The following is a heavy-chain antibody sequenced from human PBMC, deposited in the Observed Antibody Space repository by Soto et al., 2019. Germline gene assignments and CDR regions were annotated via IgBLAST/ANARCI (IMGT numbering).Heavy chain of an antibody. J-gene: IGHJ4*02. CDR2: IRSKANSYAT. CDR3: TREREREWDYYDSTWYFDY. V-gene: IGHV3-73*02. D-gene: IGHD3-22*01. Sequence: EVQLVESGGGLVQPGGSLKLSCAASGFTFSGSAMHWVRQASGKGLEWVGRIRSKANSYATAYAASVKGRFTISRDDSKNTAYLQMNSLKTEDTAVYYCTREREREWDYYDSTWYFDYWGQGTLVTVSS. CDR1: GFTFSGSA.